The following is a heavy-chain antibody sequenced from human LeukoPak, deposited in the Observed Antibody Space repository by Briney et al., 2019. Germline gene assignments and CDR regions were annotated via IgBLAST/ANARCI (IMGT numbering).Heavy chain of an antibody. D-gene: IGHD5-24*01. CDR2: IYSSGRT. CDR3: ARARDGYNPFDY. V-gene: IGHV4-59*01. Sequence: SETLSLTCTVSGGSISSYYWSWIRQPPGKGLEWLGCIYSSGRTNYNPSLKSRVTISVDTSKNQFSLKLSSVTPADTAVYYCARARDGYNPFDYWGQGTLVTVSS. CDR1: GGSISSYY. J-gene: IGHJ4*02.